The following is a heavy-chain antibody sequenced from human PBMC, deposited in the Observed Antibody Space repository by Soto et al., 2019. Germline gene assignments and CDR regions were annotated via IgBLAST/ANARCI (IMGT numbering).Heavy chain of an antibody. CDR3: ARSITFDWLFFDN. D-gene: IGHD3-9*01. V-gene: IGHV4-4*02. J-gene: IGHJ4*02. CDR1: RGSISRSNC. Sequence: SETLSRTCAVSRGSISRSNCWSWVRQPPGKGLEWIGESYHSGSTNYNPSLKRRVTISVDKSKNQFSLTVSSLTAADTAVYYCARSITFDWLFFDNWGQGSLVTISS. CDR2: SYHSGST.